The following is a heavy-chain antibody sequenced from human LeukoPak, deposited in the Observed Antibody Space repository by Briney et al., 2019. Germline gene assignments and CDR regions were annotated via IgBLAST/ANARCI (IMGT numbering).Heavy chain of an antibody. D-gene: IGHD2-2*01. Sequence: NPGGSLRLSCAASGFTFTGYYMHWVRQAPGQGLEWMGWINPNNGGTNYAQKFQGRVTMTRDTSISTAYVELSRLRSDDTAVYYCARDVFPVTSSPYHMDVWGKGTTVTVSS. CDR3: ARDVFPVTSSPYHMDV. CDR1: GFTFTGYY. J-gene: IGHJ6*03. CDR2: INPNNGGT. V-gene: IGHV1-2*02.